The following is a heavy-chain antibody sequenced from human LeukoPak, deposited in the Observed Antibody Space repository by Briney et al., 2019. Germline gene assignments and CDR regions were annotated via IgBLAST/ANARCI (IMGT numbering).Heavy chain of an antibody. D-gene: IGHD6-13*01. Sequence: GGSLRHSCTASGFTFGDYAMSWFRQAPGKGVGWGGFIRSKAYGGTTEYAASVKGRFTISRDDSKSIAYLPMNSLKTEDTAVYYCTRVVAAAGRPYDYWGQGTLVTVSS. CDR3: TRVVAAAGRPYDY. V-gene: IGHV3-49*03. J-gene: IGHJ4*02. CDR2: IRSKAYGGTT. CDR1: GFTFGDYA.